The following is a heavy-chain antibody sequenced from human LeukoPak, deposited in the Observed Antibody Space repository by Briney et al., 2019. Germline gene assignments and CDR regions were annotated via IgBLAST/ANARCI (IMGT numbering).Heavy chain of an antibody. J-gene: IGHJ6*02. CDR1: GYTFTGYY. V-gene: IGHV1-69*04. CDR2: IIPILGIA. Sequence: SVKVSYKASGYTFTGYYMHWVRQAPGQGLEWMGRIIPILGIANYAQKFQGRVTITADKSTSTAYMELSSLRSEDTAVYYCARDRVPYCSGGSCHLVYGMDVWGQGTTVAVSS. D-gene: IGHD2-15*01. CDR3: ARDRVPYCSGGSCHLVYGMDV.